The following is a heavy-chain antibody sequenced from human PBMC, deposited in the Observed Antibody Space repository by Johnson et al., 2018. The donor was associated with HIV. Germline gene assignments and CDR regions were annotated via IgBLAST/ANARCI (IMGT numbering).Heavy chain of an antibody. J-gene: IGHJ3*02. V-gene: IGHV3-7*05. D-gene: IGHD5-24*01. CDR1: GFTFSSYW. CDR3: ASGYNDAFDI. Sequence: VQLVESGGGLVQPGGSLRLSCAASGFTFSSYWMSWVRQAPGKGLEWVADIKQDGSEKYYVDSVKGRFTISRDNAKNSLYLQMNSLRAEDTAVSYCASGYNDAFDIWGQGTMVTVSS. CDR2: IKQDGSEK.